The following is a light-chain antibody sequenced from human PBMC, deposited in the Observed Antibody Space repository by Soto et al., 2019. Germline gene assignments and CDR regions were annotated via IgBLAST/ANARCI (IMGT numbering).Light chain of an antibody. Sequence: EMVLTRSSGTLYLTPGERATLSCRASQSVSSIYLAWYQQKPGQAPRLLIYGAFSRATDIPDRFSGSGSGTDFTLTISILEPEDFAVYYCQQYGSSPWTFGQGTKVDIK. J-gene: IGKJ1*01. CDR2: GAF. V-gene: IGKV3-20*01. CDR3: QQYGSSPWT. CDR1: QSVSSIY.